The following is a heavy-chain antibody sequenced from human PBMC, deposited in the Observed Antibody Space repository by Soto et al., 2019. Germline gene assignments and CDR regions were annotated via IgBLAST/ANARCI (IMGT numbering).Heavy chain of an antibody. CDR2: ISAYNGNT. Sequence: ASVKVSCKASGYTFTSYGISWVRQAPGQGLEWMGWISAYNGNTNYAQKVQGRVTMTTDTSTSTVYMELRSLRFDDTAIYFCARGGFYGPAHFDYWGQGTLVTVSS. J-gene: IGHJ4*02. V-gene: IGHV1-18*01. CDR1: GYTFTSYG. CDR3: ARGGFYGPAHFDY. D-gene: IGHD4-17*01.